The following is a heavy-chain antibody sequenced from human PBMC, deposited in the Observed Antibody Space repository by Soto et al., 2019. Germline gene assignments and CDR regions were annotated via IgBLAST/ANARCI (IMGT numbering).Heavy chain of an antibody. CDR3: AKDRPNLYDFWSGYYFDY. J-gene: IGHJ4*02. Sequence: PGGSLRLSCAASGFTFSSYAMSWVRQAPGKGLEWVSAISGSGGSTYYADSVKGRFTISRDNSKNTLYLQMNSLRAEDTAVYYCAKDRPNLYDFWSGYYFDYWGQGTLVTVSS. CDR1: GFTFSSYA. D-gene: IGHD3-3*01. CDR2: ISGSGGST. V-gene: IGHV3-23*01.